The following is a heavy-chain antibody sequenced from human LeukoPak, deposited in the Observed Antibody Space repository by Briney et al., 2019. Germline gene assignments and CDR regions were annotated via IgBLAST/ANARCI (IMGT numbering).Heavy chain of an antibody. CDR3: ARPDGSGEYFQH. V-gene: IGHV3-30-3*01. CDR2: ISYDGSNK. CDR1: GFTFSSYA. Sequence: GGSLRVSCAASGFTFSSYAMHWVRQAPGKGLEWVAVISYDGSNKYYADSVKGRFTISRDNSKNTLYLQMNSLRAEDTAVYYCARPDGSGEYFQHWGQGTLVTVSS. D-gene: IGHD6-25*01. J-gene: IGHJ1*01.